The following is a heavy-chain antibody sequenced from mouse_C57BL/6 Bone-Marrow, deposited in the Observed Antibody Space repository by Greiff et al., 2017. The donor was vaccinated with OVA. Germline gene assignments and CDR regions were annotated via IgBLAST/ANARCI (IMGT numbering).Heavy chain of an antibody. CDR1: GYTFTDYY. Sequence: VQLKQSGPVLVKPGASVKMSCKASGYTFTDYYMNWVKQSHGKSLEWIGVINPYNGGTSYNQKFKGKATLTVDKSSSTAYMELNSLTSEDSAVYYCARGDDYGYFDYWGQGTTLTVSS. D-gene: IGHD2-4*01. V-gene: IGHV1-19*01. CDR2: INPYNGGT. CDR3: ARGDDYGYFDY. J-gene: IGHJ2*01.